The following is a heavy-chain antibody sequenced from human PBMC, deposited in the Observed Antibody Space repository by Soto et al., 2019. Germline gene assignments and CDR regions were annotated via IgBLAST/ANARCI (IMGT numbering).Heavy chain of an antibody. Sequence: QVQLVQSGAEVKKPGASVKVSCKASGYTFTSYGISWVRQAPGQGLEWMGWISAYNGNTNYAQKLQGRVTMTTDTSTSTAYMELRSLRSDXXXXXXXXXXXXXXXLGTYWGQGTLVTVSS. J-gene: IGHJ4*02. CDR3: XXXXXXXXLGTY. CDR2: ISAYNGNT. V-gene: IGHV1-18*01. CDR1: GYTFTSYG. D-gene: IGHD1-1*01.